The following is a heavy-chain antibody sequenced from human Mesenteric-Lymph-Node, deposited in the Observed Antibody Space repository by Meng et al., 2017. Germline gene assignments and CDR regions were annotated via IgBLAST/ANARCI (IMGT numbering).Heavy chain of an antibody. CDR2: IYYSSST. Sequence: VNPSPTPSCPCSVACGSSSSGGSYWSWFRRPPGKDLEWIGYIYYSSSTSYNPSLRSRITISVDTSKNQYSLRLRSMTAADTAVYYCASYSPCVGNNCPLSSFDHWGQGTLVTVSS. CDR3: ASYSPCVGNNCPLSSFDH. D-gene: IGHD1-20*01. CDR1: CGSSSSGGSY. J-gene: IGHJ4*02. V-gene: IGHV4-30-4*01.